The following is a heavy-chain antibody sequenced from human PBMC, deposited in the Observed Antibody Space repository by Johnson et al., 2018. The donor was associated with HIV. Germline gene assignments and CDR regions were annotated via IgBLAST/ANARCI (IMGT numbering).Heavy chain of an antibody. J-gene: IGHJ3*02. D-gene: IGHD2-15*01. Sequence: VLLVESGGGLVQPGGSLRLSCAASGFTVSSNYLSWVRQAPGQGLEWVSVIYSGGSTYYADSVTGRFTISRDNSKNTRYLQMNSLRAEDTAVYYCARDRTYCSGGSCYFDAFDIWGQGTMVTVSS. CDR3: ARDRTYCSGGSCYFDAFDI. V-gene: IGHV3-66*01. CDR1: GFTVSSNY. CDR2: IYSGGST.